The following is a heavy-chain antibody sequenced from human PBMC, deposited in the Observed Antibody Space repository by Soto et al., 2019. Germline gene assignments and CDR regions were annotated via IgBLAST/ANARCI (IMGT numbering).Heavy chain of an antibody. J-gene: IGHJ4*02. D-gene: IGHD2-2*01. CDR2: ISNSGGDT. V-gene: IGHV3-23*01. CDR1: GFTFSIYA. CDR3: AKVTHCSSVSCFAPGGR. Sequence: GGSLRLSCAASGFTFSIYAMSWVRQAPGKGLEWVSGISNSGGDTSYADSVKGRFTISRDNSKNTLYLQMNSLRAEDTAVYYCAKVTHCSSVSCFAPGGRWGQGTQVTVSS.